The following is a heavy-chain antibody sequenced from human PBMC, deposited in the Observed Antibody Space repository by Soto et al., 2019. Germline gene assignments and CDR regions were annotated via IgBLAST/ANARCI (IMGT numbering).Heavy chain of an antibody. V-gene: IGHV4-59*01. CDR2: MYYNGNI. Sequence: SETLSLTCNVSGGSISNYYWTWVRQSPEKGLEWTGYMYYNGNINYNPSLKSRVTISIDTSKNQFSLTLKSVTAADTAVYYCASGGNWFDPWGQGVLVTVSS. J-gene: IGHJ5*02. CDR1: GGSISNYY. CDR3: ASGGNWFDP. D-gene: IGHD3-16*01.